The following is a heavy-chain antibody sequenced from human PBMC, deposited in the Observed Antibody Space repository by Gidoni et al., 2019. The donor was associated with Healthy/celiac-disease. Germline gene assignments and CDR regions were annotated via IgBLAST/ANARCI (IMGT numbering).Heavy chain of an antibody. CDR3: ARGHQYYYDSSGYC. CDR2: IWYDGSNK. V-gene: IGHV3-33*01. CDR1: TFSSYG. Sequence: TFSSYGMHWVRQAPGKGLEWVAVIWYDGSNKYYADSVKGRFTISRDNSKNTLYLQMNSLRAEDTAVYYCARGHQYYYDSSGYCWGQGTLVTVSS. D-gene: IGHD3-22*01. J-gene: IGHJ4*02.